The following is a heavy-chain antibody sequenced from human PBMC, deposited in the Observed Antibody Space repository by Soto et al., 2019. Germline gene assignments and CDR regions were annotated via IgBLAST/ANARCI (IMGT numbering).Heavy chain of an antibody. Sequence: QVQLQESGPGLVKPSQTLSLTCTVSGASINGGGYYWSWIRQHPGKGLEWIGSIYYSGNTYYSPSLKSRVTLTVATSKNHLSLRLTSVTAADTAVYYCARDPSYGDYSYYGMDVWGQGTTVTVSS. CDR1: GASINGGGYY. CDR3: ARDPSYGDYSYYGMDV. CDR2: IYYSGNT. V-gene: IGHV4-31*03. D-gene: IGHD4-17*01. J-gene: IGHJ6*02.